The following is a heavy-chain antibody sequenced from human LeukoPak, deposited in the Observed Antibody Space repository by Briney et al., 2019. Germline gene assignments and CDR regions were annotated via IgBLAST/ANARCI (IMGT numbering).Heavy chain of an antibody. V-gene: IGHV1-2*06. CDR2: INPNSGGT. J-gene: IGHJ4*02. CDR3: ARVAPNCYDSSGYYYLLGY. D-gene: IGHD3-22*01. Sequence: ASVKVSCKASGYTFTGYYMHWVRQAPGQGLEWMGRINPNSGGTNYAQKFQGRVTMTRDTSISTACMELSRLRSDDTAVYYCARVAPNCYDSSGYYYLLGYWGQGTLVTVSS. CDR1: GYTFTGYY.